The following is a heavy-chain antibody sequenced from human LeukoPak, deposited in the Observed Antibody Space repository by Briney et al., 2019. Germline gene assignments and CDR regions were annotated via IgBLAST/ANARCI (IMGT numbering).Heavy chain of an antibody. Sequence: PGGSLRLSCAASGFTFSIYAMNWVRQAPGKGLEWVSAISGSGSSTYYADSVKGRFTISRDNSKNTLYLQMNSLTAADTAVYYCARASAVRPLLITHFDHWGQGALVTVSS. CDR2: ISGSGSST. CDR3: ARASAVRPLLITHFDH. D-gene: IGHD3-10*01. J-gene: IGHJ4*02. V-gene: IGHV3-23*01. CDR1: GFTFSIYA.